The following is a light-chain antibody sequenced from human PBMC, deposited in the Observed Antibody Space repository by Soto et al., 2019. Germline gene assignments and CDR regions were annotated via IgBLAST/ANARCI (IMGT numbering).Light chain of an antibody. Sequence: DIPMTQSPSSLSASIGDRVTITCQASQDIKKYLSWYQQKPGRAPKLLIYGASNLETGVPSRFSGRGYGTEFTLAISSMQPEDIATYYCQHYDNLPPFTFGPGTKV. V-gene: IGKV1-33*01. CDR1: QDIKKY. CDR2: GAS. J-gene: IGKJ3*01. CDR3: QHYDNLPPFT.